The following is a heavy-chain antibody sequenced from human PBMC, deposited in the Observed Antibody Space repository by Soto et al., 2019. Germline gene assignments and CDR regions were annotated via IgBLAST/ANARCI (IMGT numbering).Heavy chain of an antibody. CDR2: IIPIFGTA. D-gene: IGHD2-15*01. V-gene: IGHV1-69*12. CDR3: ARHPGRPYYYYGMDV. J-gene: IGHJ6*02. Sequence: QVQLVQSGAEVKKPGSSVKVSCKASGGTFSTYAISWVRQATGQGLEWMGGIIPIFGTADYAQKLQGRVTITADESTSTAYMELSSLRSQDTAVYYCARHPGRPYYYYGMDVWGQGTTVTVSS. CDR1: GGTFSTYA.